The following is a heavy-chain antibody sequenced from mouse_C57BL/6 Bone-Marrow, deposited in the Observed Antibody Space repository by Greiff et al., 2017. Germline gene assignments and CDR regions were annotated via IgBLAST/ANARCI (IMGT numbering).Heavy chain of an antibody. CDR3: ARHFTTVVATDY. D-gene: IGHD1-1*01. J-gene: IGHJ2*01. CDR1: GYTFTSYW. V-gene: IGHV1-61*01. Sequence: VQLQQPGAELVRPGSSVKLSCKASGYTFTSYWMDWVKQRPGQGLEWIGNIYPSDSETHYNQKFKDKATLTVDKSSSTAYMQLSSLTSEDSAVYYCARHFTTVVATDYWGQGTTLTVSS. CDR2: IYPSDSET.